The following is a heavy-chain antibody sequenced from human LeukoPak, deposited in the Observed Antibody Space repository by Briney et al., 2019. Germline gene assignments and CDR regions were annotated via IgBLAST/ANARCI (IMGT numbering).Heavy chain of an antibody. CDR1: GFTFSSYA. V-gene: IGHV3-23*01. Sequence: PGGSLRLSCAASGFTFSSYAMSWVRQAPGKGLEGVSAISGSGGSTYYAPSLNGRFTISRDNSKDTLSLQMNSLRAEDTAVYYCAKDQLWWGQWLVPTAFYYWGQGTLVTVSS. CDR3: AKDQLWWGQWLVPTAFYY. J-gene: IGHJ4*02. D-gene: IGHD6-19*01. CDR2: ISGSGGST.